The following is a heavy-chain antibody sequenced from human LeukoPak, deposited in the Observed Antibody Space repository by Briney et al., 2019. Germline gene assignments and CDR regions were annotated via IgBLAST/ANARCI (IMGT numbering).Heavy chain of an antibody. CDR1: GGSISSYD. Sequence: PSETLSLTCTVSGGSISSYDWSWIRQPPGKGLEWIGYIHYSGSTKYNPSLKSRVTLSVDTSKNQLSLKLSSVTAADTAVYYCARSTDGYPVYYFDYWGQGTLVTVSS. J-gene: IGHJ4*02. CDR2: IHYSGST. CDR3: ARSTDGYPVYYFDY. D-gene: IGHD5-24*01. V-gene: IGHV4-59*01.